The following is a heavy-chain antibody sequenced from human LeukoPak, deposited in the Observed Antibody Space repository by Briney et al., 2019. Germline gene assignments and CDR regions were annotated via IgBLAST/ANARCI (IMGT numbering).Heavy chain of an antibody. CDR2: IYRDESNI. V-gene: IGHV5-51*01. CDR3: AGPPSRGYSSSFEY. J-gene: IGHJ4*02. D-gene: IGHD2-2*03. Sequence: RGESLKISCKGSGYSFPTYWIAWVRQMPGKGLEWMGIIYRDESNIRYSPSFQGQVTISADKSISTAYLQWSSLKASDTAMYYCAGPPSRGYSSSFEYWGQGTLVTVSS. CDR1: GYSFPTYW.